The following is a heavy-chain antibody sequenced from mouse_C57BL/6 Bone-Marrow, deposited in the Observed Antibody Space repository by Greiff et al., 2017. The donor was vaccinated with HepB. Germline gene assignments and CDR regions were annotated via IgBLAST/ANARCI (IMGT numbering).Heavy chain of an antibody. CDR2: IRSKSNNYAT. CDR3: VRHRGGNYGAYAMDY. V-gene: IGHV10-1*01. D-gene: IGHD2-1*01. J-gene: IGHJ4*01. CDR1: GFSFNTYA. Sequence: VQLKQSGGGLVQPKGSLKLSCAASGFSFNTYAMNWVRQAPGKGLEWVARIRSKSNNYATYYADSVKDRFTISRDDSESMLYLQMNNLKTEDTAMYYCVRHRGGNYGAYAMDYWGQGTSVTVSS.